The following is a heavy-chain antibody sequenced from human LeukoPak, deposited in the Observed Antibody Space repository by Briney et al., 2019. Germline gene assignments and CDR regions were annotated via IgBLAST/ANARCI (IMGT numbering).Heavy chain of an antibody. CDR3: ARLKGAAVAGDYYYYGMDV. CDR1: GGSISSYY. D-gene: IGHD6-19*01. CDR2: IYYSGST. J-gene: IGHJ6*02. V-gene: IGHV4-59*08. Sequence: SETLSLTCTVSGGSISSYYWSCIRQPPGKGLECIGYIYYSGSTNYNPSLESRVTISVDTSKNQFSLKLSSVTAADTAVYYCARLKGAAVAGDYYYYGMDVWGQGTTVTVSS.